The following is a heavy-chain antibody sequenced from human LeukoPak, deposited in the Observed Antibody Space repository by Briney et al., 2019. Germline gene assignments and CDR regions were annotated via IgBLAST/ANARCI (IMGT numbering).Heavy chain of an antibody. Sequence: GGSLRLSCAASGFTFSSYEMNWVRRAPGKGLEWVSHISSSGSTIYYADSVKGRFTISRDNAKNSLYLQMNSLRAEDTAVYYCARFGDCSSTSCSYFDPWGQGTLVTVSS. D-gene: IGHD2-2*01. CDR2: ISSSGSTI. CDR3: ARFGDCSSTSCSYFDP. CDR1: GFTFSSYE. V-gene: IGHV3-48*03. J-gene: IGHJ5*02.